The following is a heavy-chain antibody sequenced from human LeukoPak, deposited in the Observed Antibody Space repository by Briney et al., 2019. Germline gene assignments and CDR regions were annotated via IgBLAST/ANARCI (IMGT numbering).Heavy chain of an antibody. CDR3: ARNSSERGFDY. V-gene: IGHV4-34*01. CDR1: GGSFIGYY. D-gene: IGHD6-19*01. J-gene: IGHJ4*02. CDR2: INHSGNT. Sequence: SETLSLTCAVYGGSFIGYYCSWLRQPPGMGLEWIGEINHSGNTNYNPSLKSRVTISVDTSKNHFSLYLTFVTAADTAVYYCARNSSERGFDYWGQGTLVTVSS.